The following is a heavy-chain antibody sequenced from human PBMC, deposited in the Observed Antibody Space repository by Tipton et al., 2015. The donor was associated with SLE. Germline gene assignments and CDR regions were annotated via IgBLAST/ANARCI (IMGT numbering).Heavy chain of an antibody. CDR1: GFSVRSSE. Sequence: GSLRLSCTASGFSVRSSEMNWVRQAPGKGLEWVSYISSGDTIYYAYSVKGRFTISRDNDKNSLYLQMNSLRAEDTAVYYCARDKEEKGMDLWGQGTTVSVSS. J-gene: IGHJ6*02. CDR3: ARDKEEKGMDL. V-gene: IGHV3-48*03. CDR2: ISSGDTI.